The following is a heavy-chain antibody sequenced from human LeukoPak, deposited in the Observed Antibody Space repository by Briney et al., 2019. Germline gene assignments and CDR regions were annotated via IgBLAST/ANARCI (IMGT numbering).Heavy chain of an antibody. CDR3: ARRGRERTTDAFDI. CDR2: IKQDGSEK. J-gene: IGHJ3*02. V-gene: IGHV3-7*01. D-gene: IGHD4-11*01. Sequence: GGSLRLSCAASGFTFTSYAMTWVRQAPGKGLEWVANIKQDGSEKYYVDSVKGRFTISRDNAKNSLYLQMNSLRAEDTAVYYCARRGRERTTDAFDIWGQGTMVTVSS. CDR1: GFTFTSYA.